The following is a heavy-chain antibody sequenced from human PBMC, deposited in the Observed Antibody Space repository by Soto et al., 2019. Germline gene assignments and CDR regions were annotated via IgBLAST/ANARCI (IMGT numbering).Heavy chain of an antibody. D-gene: IGHD3-22*01. V-gene: IGHV5-51*01. Sequence: GESLKISCKGSGYSFTSYWIGWVRQMPGKGLEWMGIIYPGDSDTRYSPSFQGQVTISADKSISTAYLQWSSLKASDTAMYYCARHGASYYYDSSGSGYYYYYYGMDVWGQGTTVTV. CDR1: GYSFTSYW. CDR2: IYPGDSDT. J-gene: IGHJ6*02. CDR3: ARHGASYYYDSSGSGYYYYYYGMDV.